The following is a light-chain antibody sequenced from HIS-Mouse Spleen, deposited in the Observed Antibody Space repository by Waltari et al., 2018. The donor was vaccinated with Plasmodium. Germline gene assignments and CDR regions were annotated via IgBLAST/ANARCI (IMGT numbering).Light chain of an antibody. J-gene: IGLJ3*02. CDR1: SSDVGSYNL. V-gene: IGLV2-23*03. Sequence: QSALTQPASVSGSPGQSLTIPCTGPSSDVGSYNLVPWYQQHPGKAPKLMIYEGSKRPSGVSNRFSGSKSGNTASLTISGLQAEDEADYYCCSYAGSSTFVFGGGTKLTVL. CDR2: EGS. CDR3: CSYAGSSTFV.